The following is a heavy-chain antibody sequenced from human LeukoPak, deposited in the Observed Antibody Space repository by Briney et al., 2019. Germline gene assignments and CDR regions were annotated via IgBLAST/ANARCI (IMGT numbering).Heavy chain of an antibody. V-gene: IGHV4-4*07. D-gene: IGHD4-17*01. J-gene: IGHJ5*02. CDR1: GGSISSYY. CDR2: IYTSGST. Sequence: SETLSLTCTVSGGSISSYYWSWIRQPAGKGLEWIGRIYTSGSTNYNPSLKSRVTMSVDTSKNQFSLKLSSVTAADTAVYYCARDRGRVTTFWFDPWGQGTLVTVSS. CDR3: ARDRGRVTTFWFDP.